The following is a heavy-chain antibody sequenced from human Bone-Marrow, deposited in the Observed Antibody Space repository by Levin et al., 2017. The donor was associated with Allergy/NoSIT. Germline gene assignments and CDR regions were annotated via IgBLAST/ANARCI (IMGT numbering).Heavy chain of an antibody. CDR1: GFTFSDSY. J-gene: IGHJ6*02. Sequence: LSLPCAASGFTFSDSYMTWIRPAPGKGLEWVSYIDGHDSFTYYADSVKGRFTISRDNAQNSLYLQMSSLRVEDTAVYYCARGQDYHYGMDVWGQGTTVTFSS. V-gene: IGHV3-11*01. CDR3: ARGQDYHYGMDV. CDR2: IDGHDSFT.